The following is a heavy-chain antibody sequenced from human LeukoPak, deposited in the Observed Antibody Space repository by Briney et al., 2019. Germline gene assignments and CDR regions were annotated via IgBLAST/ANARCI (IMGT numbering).Heavy chain of an antibody. Sequence: GGSLRLSCAASGFTFSNYVMHWVRQAPGKGLEWVAIISYDGSNKYYADSVKGRFTISRDNSKNTLYLQMNSLRAEDTAVYYCAKENDFWSGYYYMDVWGKGTTVTVSS. CDR2: ISYDGSNK. V-gene: IGHV3-30*04. J-gene: IGHJ6*03. D-gene: IGHD3-3*01. CDR3: AKENDFWSGYYYMDV. CDR1: GFTFSNYV.